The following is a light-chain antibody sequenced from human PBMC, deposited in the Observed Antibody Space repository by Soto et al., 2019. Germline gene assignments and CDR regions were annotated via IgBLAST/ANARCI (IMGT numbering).Light chain of an antibody. J-gene: IGKJ2*01. V-gene: IGKV3-20*01. CDR1: QSGSSTY. Sequence: EIVLTQSPGTLSLSPGERATLSCRASQSGSSTYLAWYQQKPGQSPRLLIYGASTRATGIEDRFSGSGSGTDFILSISRLEPEDFAVYHCQLYDTSPPGYTFAQGTKLEI. CDR3: QLYDTSPPGYT. CDR2: GAS.